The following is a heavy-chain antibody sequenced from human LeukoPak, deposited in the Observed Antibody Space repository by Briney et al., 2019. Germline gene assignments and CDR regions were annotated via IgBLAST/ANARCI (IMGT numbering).Heavy chain of an antibody. CDR2: IHYSGST. CDR3: ARGKEVITMLRGLKPGYYFDY. D-gene: IGHD3-10*01. Sequence: SETLSLTCTVSGGSITNYYWSWIRQPPGKGLEWIGYIHYSGSTKYKSSLKSRVTISVDTSKNQFSLKLNSATAADTAVYYCARGKEVITMLRGLKPGYYFDYWGQGTLVTVSS. V-gene: IGHV4-59*01. CDR1: GGSITNYY. J-gene: IGHJ4*02.